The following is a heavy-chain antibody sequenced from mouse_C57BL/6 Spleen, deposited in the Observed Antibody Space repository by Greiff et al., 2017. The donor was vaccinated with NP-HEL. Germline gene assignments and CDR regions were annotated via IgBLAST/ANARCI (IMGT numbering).Heavy chain of an antibody. J-gene: IGHJ2*01. CDR3: ARFYYDYDGYFDY. Sequence: EVKLQESGPELVKPGDSVKISCKASGYSFTGYFMNWVMQSHGKSLEWIGRINPYNGDTFYNQKFKGKATLTVDKSSSTAHMELRSLTSEDSAVYYCARFYYDYDGYFDYWGQGTTLTVSS. D-gene: IGHD2-4*01. V-gene: IGHV1-20*01. CDR1: GYSFTGYF. CDR2: INPYNGDT.